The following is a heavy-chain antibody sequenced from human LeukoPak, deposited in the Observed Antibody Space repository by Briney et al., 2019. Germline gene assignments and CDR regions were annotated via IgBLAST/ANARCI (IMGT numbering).Heavy chain of an antibody. CDR3: AKEPVARFLEWPKTTGDWFDP. V-gene: IGHV3-7*03. D-gene: IGHD3-3*01. Sequence: SGGSLRLSCAASGFTFSTYWMGWVRQAPGKGLEWVAKIKPDGSEKDHVDSVKGRFTISRDNSKNTLYLQMNSLRAEDTAVYYCAKEPVARFLEWPKTTGDWFDPWGQGTLVTVSS. J-gene: IGHJ5*02. CDR2: IKPDGSEK. CDR1: GFTFSTYW.